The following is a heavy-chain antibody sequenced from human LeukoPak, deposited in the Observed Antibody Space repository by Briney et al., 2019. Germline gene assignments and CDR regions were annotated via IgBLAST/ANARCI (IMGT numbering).Heavy chain of an antibody. CDR3: ARGDGVNPRYFENNWFDP. Sequence: RASVKVSCKASGYTFTSYYMHWVRQAPGQGLEWMGIINPSGGSTSYAQKFQGRVTMTRDTSTSTAYMELRSLRSDDTAVYYCARGDGVNPRYFENNWFDPWGQGTLVTVSS. J-gene: IGHJ5*02. CDR1: GYTFTSYY. CDR2: INPSGGST. V-gene: IGHV1-46*01. D-gene: IGHD3-9*01.